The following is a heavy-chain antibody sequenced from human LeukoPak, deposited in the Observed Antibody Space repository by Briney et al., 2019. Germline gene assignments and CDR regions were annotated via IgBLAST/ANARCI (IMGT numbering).Heavy chain of an antibody. Sequence: ASVKVSCKASGYSFAGYYLDWVRQAPGQGLEWMGWINPKSGGTNYAQRFPGRVTMTRDTSISTAYMELNNMRSDDTAVYYCARDGGSSPPNWFDPWGQGTLVTVSS. J-gene: IGHJ5*02. V-gene: IGHV1-2*02. CDR3: ARDGGSSPPNWFDP. D-gene: IGHD1-26*01. CDR2: INPKSGGT. CDR1: GYSFAGYY.